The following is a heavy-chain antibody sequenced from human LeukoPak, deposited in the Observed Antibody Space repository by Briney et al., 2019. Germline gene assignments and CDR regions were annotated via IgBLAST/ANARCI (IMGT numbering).Heavy chain of an antibody. CDR3: ARDRGDPWGSQDAFDI. J-gene: IGHJ3*02. Sequence: PSETLSLTCTVSGGSISRYHWSWIRQPPGKGLEWIGYIYYSGNTNYNPSLKNRVTISLDTSKNQFSLNLRSVTAADTAVYYCARDRGDPWGSQDAFDIWGQGTMVTVSS. CDR1: GGSISRYH. CDR2: IYYSGNT. D-gene: IGHD3-10*01. V-gene: IGHV4-59*01.